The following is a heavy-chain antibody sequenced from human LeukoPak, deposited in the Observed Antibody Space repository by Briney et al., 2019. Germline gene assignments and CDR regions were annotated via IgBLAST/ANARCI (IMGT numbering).Heavy chain of an antibody. J-gene: IGHJ6*02. V-gene: IGHV3-48*02. Sequence: PGGSLRLSCAASGFAFSDYSMNWVRRAPGKGLEWVSYISSSDNTIHYADSVKGRFTISRDNAKNSLYLEMNSLRDEDTAVYYCARGLITGAAGTYYYYGMDVWGQGTTVTVSS. D-gene: IGHD6-13*01. CDR2: ISSSDNTI. CDR3: ARGLITGAAGTYYYYGMDV. CDR1: GFAFSDYS.